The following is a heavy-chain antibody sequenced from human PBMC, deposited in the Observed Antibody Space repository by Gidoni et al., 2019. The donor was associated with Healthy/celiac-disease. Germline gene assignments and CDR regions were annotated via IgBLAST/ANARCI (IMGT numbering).Heavy chain of an antibody. CDR1: GFTFSSYA. Sequence: EVQLLESGGGLVQPGGSLRLSCAASGFTFSSYAMSWVRQGPGKGLGWVSAISGSGGSTYYADSVKGRFTISRDNSKNTLYLQMNSLRAEDTAVYYCAKVFIAAAGRRNWFDPWGQGTLVTVSS. J-gene: IGHJ5*02. CDR3: AKVFIAAAGRRNWFDP. CDR2: ISGSGGST. D-gene: IGHD6-13*01. V-gene: IGHV3-23*01.